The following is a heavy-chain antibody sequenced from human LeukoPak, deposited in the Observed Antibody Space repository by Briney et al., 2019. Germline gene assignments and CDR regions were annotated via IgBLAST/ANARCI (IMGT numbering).Heavy chain of an antibody. Sequence: PGGSLRLSCAASGFTFSSYAMSWVRQAPGKGLEWVSAISGSGGSTYYADSVKGRFTISRDNSKSTLYLQMNSLRAEDTAVYYCAKDVRDGYNYAEYFQHWGQGTLVTVSS. CDR3: AKDVRDGYNYAEYFQH. D-gene: IGHD5-24*01. CDR2: ISGSGGST. J-gene: IGHJ1*01. CDR1: GFTFSSYA. V-gene: IGHV3-23*01.